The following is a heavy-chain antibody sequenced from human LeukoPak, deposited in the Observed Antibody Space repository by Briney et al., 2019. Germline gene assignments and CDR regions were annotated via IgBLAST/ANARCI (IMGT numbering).Heavy chain of an antibody. J-gene: IGHJ4*02. V-gene: IGHV3-23*01. CDR2: ISGSGGST. Sequence: GGSLRLSCTASGFTFSSYAMSWVRQAPGKGLEWVSAISGSGGSTYYADSVKGRFTISRDNSKNTLYLQMNSLRAEDTAVYYCAKDLTYYYDSSGYYKGAPFDYWGQGTLVTVSS. CDR1: GFTFSSYA. CDR3: AKDLTYYYDSSGYYKGAPFDY. D-gene: IGHD3-22*01.